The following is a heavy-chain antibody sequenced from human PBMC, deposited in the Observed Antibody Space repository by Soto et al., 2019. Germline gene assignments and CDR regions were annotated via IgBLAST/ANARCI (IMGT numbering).Heavy chain of an antibody. CDR3: TRVSLAHDAFDV. Sequence: QVQLVQSGAEVKKPGASVKVSCKASGYTFTGQYMHCVRQAPGQGLEWMGWINPNSGGTKYAQKFQGRVTMTRDTSSSTAHMELTRLMSDDTAIYYCTRVSLAHDAFDVWGQGTMVTVSS. CDR1: GYTFTGQY. V-gene: IGHV1-2*02. CDR2: INPNSGGT. J-gene: IGHJ3*01.